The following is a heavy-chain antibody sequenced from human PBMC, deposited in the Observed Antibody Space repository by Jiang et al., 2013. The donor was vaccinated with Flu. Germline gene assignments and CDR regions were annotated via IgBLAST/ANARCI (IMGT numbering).Heavy chain of an antibody. CDR1: GGSISSYY. D-gene: IGHD1-26*01. V-gene: IGHV4-59*01. J-gene: IGHJ4*02. CDR2: LLHWEH. Sequence: LSLTCTVSGGSISSYYWSWIRQPREGTGVDWVYLLHWEHQLXPSLKSRVTISVDTSKNQFSLKLSSVTAADTAVYYCARGRSGSYSPPFFDYWGQGTLVTVSS. CDR3: ARGRSGSYSPPFFDY.